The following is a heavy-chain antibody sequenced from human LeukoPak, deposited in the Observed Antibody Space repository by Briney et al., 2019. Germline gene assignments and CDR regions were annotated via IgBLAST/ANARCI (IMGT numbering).Heavy chain of an antibody. CDR1: GGSLSNYY. CDR3: AKRHLWFGESWYYFDY. V-gene: IGHV4-4*07. Sequence: PSETLSLTCTVSGGSLSNYYWSWIRQPAGKGLDWIGRIYSSGSTNYNPSLKSRLTMSLDTSKNQFSLNLSSVTAADTAVYYCAKRHLWFGESWYYFDYWGQGTLVTVSS. D-gene: IGHD3-10*01. CDR2: IYSSGST. J-gene: IGHJ4*02.